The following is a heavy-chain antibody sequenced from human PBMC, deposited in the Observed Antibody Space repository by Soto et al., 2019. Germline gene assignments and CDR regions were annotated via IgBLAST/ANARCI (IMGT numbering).Heavy chain of an antibody. Sequence: GASVKVSCKASGYTFTSYAMHWVRQAPGQRLEWMGWINAGNGNTKYSQKFQGRVAITRDTSASTAYMELSSLRSEDTAVYYCARDVGVRGVLDAFDIWGQGTMVTVSS. V-gene: IGHV1-3*01. CDR1: GYTFTSYA. J-gene: IGHJ3*02. CDR3: ARDVGVRGVLDAFDI. CDR2: INAGNGNT. D-gene: IGHD3-10*01.